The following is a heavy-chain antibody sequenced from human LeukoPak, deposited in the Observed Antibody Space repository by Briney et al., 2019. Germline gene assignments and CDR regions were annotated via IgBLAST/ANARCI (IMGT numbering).Heavy chain of an antibody. D-gene: IGHD2-2*01. V-gene: IGHV1-2*02. Sequence: ASLKASCKASGYTFTDYYMHWVRQAPGQGLEWMGWINVNRGGTNYAQRFQGRVTMTRDTSITTAYMELSRLKSDDTAVYYCARRYCSSTSCYYFDYWGQGTLVTVSS. CDR2: INVNRGGT. J-gene: IGHJ4*02. CDR1: GYTFTDYY. CDR3: ARRYCSSTSCYYFDY.